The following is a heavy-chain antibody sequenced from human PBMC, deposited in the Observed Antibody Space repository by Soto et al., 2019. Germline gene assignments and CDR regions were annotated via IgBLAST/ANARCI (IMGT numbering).Heavy chain of an antibody. V-gene: IGHV4-31*03. CDR1: GGSISSGGYY. CDR3: VRVGIAAAGNINWFDP. CDR2: IYYSGST. Sequence: QVQLQESGPGLVKPSQTLSLTCTVSGGSISSGGYYWSWIRQHPGKGLEWIGYIYYSGSTYYNPSLKSRVTISVDTSKNQFSLKLSSVTAADTAVYYCVRVGIAAAGNINWFDPWGQGTLVTVSS. J-gene: IGHJ5*02. D-gene: IGHD6-13*01.